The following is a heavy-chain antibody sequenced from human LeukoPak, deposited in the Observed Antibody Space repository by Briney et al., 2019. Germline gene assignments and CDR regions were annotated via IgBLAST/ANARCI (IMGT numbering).Heavy chain of an antibody. CDR3: ARGSPSEYSSSSPLEY. D-gene: IGHD6-6*01. Sequence: SETLSLTCTVSGGSISSGGYYWSWIRQHPGKGLEWIGYIYYSGSTYYNPSLKSRVTISVDTSKDQFSLKLSSVTAEDTAVYYCARGSPSEYSSSSPLEYWGQGTLVTVSS. V-gene: IGHV4-31*03. J-gene: IGHJ4*02. CDR2: IYYSGST. CDR1: GGSISSGGYY.